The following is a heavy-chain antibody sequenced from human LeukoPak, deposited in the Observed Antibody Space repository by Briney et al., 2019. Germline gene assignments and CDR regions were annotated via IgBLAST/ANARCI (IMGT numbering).Heavy chain of an antibody. D-gene: IGHD1-14*01. J-gene: IGHJ4*02. CDR3: ASGITGTTVTY. V-gene: IGHV4-4*02. CDR1: GGSLNTNTW. Sequence: SGTLSPTCTVSGGSLNTNTWWSWVRQPPGKGLEWTGEIFHSGSTNYNPSLESRLTISMDKSNNRFSLKLSSVTAADTAVYYCASGITGTTVTYWGQGTLVTVSS. CDR2: IFHSGST.